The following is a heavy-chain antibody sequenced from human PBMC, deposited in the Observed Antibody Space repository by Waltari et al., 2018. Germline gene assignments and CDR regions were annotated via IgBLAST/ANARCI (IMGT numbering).Heavy chain of an antibody. J-gene: IGHJ5*02. CDR3: ARGYSSSSIFDP. Sequence: QVQLQESGPGLVKPSETLSLTCTVSGYSISSGSYWGWIRQPPGRGLEWIGSIYHSGGTYYNPSLKRRVTISVDTSKTQFSLKLSSVTAAATAVYSCARGYSSSSIFDPWGQGTLVTVSS. CDR1: GYSISSGSY. CDR2: IYHSGGT. D-gene: IGHD6-13*01. V-gene: IGHV4-38-2*02.